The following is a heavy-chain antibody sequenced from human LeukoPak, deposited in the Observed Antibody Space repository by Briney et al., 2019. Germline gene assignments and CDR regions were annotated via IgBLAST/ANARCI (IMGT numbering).Heavy chain of an antibody. D-gene: IGHD3-22*01. CDR3: AKDRFFYDSGSKAN. CDR2: ISWYSGII. V-gene: IGHV3-9*01. Sequence: GGSLRLSCVASGFPFDDYGMFWVRQSPGKGLEWVSSISWYSGIIDYADSVKGRFTISRDNAKNSLYLQMNSLRVEDTAFYYCAKDRFFYDSGSKANWGQGTLVTVSS. J-gene: IGHJ4*02. CDR1: GFPFDDYG.